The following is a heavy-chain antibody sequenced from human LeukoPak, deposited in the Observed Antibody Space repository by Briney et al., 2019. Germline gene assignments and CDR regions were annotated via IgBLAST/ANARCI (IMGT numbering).Heavy chain of an antibody. Sequence: SETLSLTCTVSGGSISSSSYYLGWIRQPPGKGLEWIGSIYYSGSTYYNPSLESRVTISVDTSKNQFSLKLSSVTAADTAVYYCASAHSRYCSSTSCYRTHAFDIWGQGTMVTVSS. D-gene: IGHD2-2*01. V-gene: IGHV4-39*01. CDR3: ASAHSRYCSSTSCYRTHAFDI. CDR2: IYYSGST. J-gene: IGHJ3*02. CDR1: GGSISSSSYY.